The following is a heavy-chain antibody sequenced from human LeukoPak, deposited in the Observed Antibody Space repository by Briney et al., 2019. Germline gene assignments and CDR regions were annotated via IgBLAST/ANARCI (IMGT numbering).Heavy chain of an antibody. CDR1: GGSISSYY. J-gene: IGHJ5*02. CDR2: IYYSGST. D-gene: IGHD3-3*01. V-gene: IGHV4-59*01. CDR3: ARAHYDFWSGYYIRWSDP. Sequence: PSETLSLTCTVSGGSISSYYWSWIRQPPGKGLEWIGYIYYSGSTNYNPSLKSRVTISVDTSKNQFSLKLSSVTAADTAVYYCARAHYDFWSGYYIRWSDPWGQGTLVTVSS.